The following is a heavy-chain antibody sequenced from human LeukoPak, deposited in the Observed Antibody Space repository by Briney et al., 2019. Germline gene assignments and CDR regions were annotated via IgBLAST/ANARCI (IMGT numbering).Heavy chain of an antibody. V-gene: IGHV3-7*03. CDR2: IKQDGSEK. Sequence: GGSLRLSCAASGFTFSSYWMSWVRQAPGKGLEWVVNIKQDGSEKYYVDSGKGRFTISRDNAKNSLYLEMNSLRPEDTAMYYCARGGKQELVRATSDYNYYYYMDVWGKGTTVTVSS. CDR1: GFTFSSYW. CDR3: ARGGKQELVRATSDYNYYYYMDV. D-gene: IGHD3-10*01. J-gene: IGHJ6*03.